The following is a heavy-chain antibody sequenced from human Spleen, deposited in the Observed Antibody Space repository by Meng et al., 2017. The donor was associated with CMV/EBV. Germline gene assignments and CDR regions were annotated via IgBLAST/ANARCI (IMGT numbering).Heavy chain of an antibody. CDR3: ARVYGKGDWFDP. J-gene: IGHJ5*02. CDR2: ISSSGSYM. CDR1: GFTFSLYS. Sequence: LSLTCAPSGFTFSLYSMNWVRQAPGKGLEWVSSISSSGSYMYYADSVKGRVTISVDTSQNQFSLRLSSVTAADTAAYYCARVYGKGDWFDPWGQGALVTVSS. D-gene: IGHD2-8*01. V-gene: IGHV3-21*04.